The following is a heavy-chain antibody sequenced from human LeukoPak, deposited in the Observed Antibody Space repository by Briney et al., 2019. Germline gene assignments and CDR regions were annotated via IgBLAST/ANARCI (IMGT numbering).Heavy chain of an antibody. Sequence: GGSLRLSCAASGFTFSSYSMNWVRQAPGKGLEWVSYISSSSSTIYYADSVKGRFTISRDNAKNSLYLQMNSLRAEDTAVYYCARDPVTMIRGAFDIWGQGTMVTVSS. J-gene: IGHJ3*02. CDR1: GFTFSSYS. CDR2: ISSSSSTI. CDR3: ARDPVTMIRGAFDI. D-gene: IGHD3-22*01. V-gene: IGHV3-48*01.